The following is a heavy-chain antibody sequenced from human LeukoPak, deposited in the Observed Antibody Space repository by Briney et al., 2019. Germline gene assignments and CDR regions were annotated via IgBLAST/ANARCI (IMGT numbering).Heavy chain of an antibody. CDR1: GFTFSSYA. Sequence: GGSLRLSCAASGFTFSSYAMSWVRQAPGKGLEWVSAISGSGGSTYYADSVKGRFTTSRDNSKNTLYLQMNSLRAEDTAVYYCAKDRLFLDAFDIWGQGTMVTVSS. J-gene: IGHJ3*02. CDR3: AKDRLFLDAFDI. CDR2: ISGSGGST. D-gene: IGHD2-21*02. V-gene: IGHV3-23*01.